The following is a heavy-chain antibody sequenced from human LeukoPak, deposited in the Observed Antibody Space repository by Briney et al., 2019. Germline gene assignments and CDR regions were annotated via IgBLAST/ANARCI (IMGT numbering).Heavy chain of an antibody. CDR1: DYTFTTYG. D-gene: IGHD6-6*01. CDR3: ARDQRYSSSSYPLYYYYMDV. Sequence: ASVKVSCKASDYTFTTYGISWVRQAPGQGLEWMGWISAYNGNTNYAQKLQGRVTMTTDTSTSTAYMELRSLRSDDTAVYYCARDQRYSSSSYPLYYYYMDVWGKGTTVTVSS. V-gene: IGHV1-18*04. J-gene: IGHJ6*03. CDR2: ISAYNGNT.